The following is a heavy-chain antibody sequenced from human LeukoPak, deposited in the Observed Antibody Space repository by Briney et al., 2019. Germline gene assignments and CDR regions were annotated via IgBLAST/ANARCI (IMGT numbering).Heavy chain of an antibody. CDR2: ISNSGAGT. Sequence: GGSLRLSCAASGFTFSTYAMSWARQAPGKGLEWVSTISNSGAGTYYADSVKGRFTISRDNSKNTLYLQMNSLRADDTAVYYCATNWNFDYWGQGTLVTVSS. V-gene: IGHV3-23*01. D-gene: IGHD1-1*01. CDR3: ATNWNFDY. J-gene: IGHJ4*02. CDR1: GFTFSTYA.